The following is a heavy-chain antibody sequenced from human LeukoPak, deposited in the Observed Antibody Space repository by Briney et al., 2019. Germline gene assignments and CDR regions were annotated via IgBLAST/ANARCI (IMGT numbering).Heavy chain of an antibody. CDR3: ARDWATIGSDSSRFDY. CDR2: ISSSGSTI. Sequence: GGSLRLSCAASGFTFSDYYMSWIRQAPGKGLEWVSYISSSGSTIYYADSVKGRFTISRDNAKNSLYLQMNSLRAEDTAVYYCARDWATIGSDSSRFDYWGQGTLVTVSS. V-gene: IGHV3-11*04. J-gene: IGHJ4*02. CDR1: GFTFSDYY. D-gene: IGHD3-22*01.